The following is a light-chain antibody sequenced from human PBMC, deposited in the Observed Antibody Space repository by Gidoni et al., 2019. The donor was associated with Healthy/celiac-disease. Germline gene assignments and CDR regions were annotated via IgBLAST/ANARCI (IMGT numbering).Light chain of an antibody. V-gene: IGKV3-15*01. Sequence: EIVMTQSPATLSVSPGERATLSCRASQSGSSNLAWYQQKPGQAPRLLIYGASTRATGIPARFSGSGSGTEFTLTISSLQSEDCAVYYCQQYNNWPPTWTFXXXTKVEIK. CDR2: GAS. CDR3: QQYNNWPPTWT. CDR1: QSGSSN. J-gene: IGKJ1*01.